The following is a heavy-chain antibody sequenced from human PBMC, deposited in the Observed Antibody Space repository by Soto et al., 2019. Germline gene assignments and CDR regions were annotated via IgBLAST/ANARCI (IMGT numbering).Heavy chain of an antibody. CDR1: VFTVSSYA. J-gene: IGHJ4*02. D-gene: IGHD2-15*01. CDR2: ISGSGCSA. CDR3: AKDRREGSIGYCSGGSCYLLDY. Sequence: GSLRLCCAASVFTVSSYAMSWVRQAPGKGLEWVSAISGSGCSAYYADSVKGRFTISRDNSKNTLYLQMNSLRAEDTAVYYCAKDRREGSIGYCSGGSCYLLDYWGQGTLVTVSS. V-gene: IGHV3-23*01.